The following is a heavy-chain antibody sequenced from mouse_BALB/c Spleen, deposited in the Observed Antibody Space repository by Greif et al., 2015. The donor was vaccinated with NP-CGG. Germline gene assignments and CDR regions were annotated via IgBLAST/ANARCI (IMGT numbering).Heavy chain of an antibody. CDR1: GFSLTSYG. CDR3: ATFYYGYVSYWYFDV. D-gene: IGHD2-2*01. V-gene: IGHV2-3*01. Sequence: VQGVEPGPGLVAPSQSLSITCTVSGFSLTSYGVSWVRQPPGKGLEWLGVIWGDGSTNYHSALISRLSISKDNSKSQVFLKLNSLQTDDTATYYCATFYYGYVSYWYFDVWGAGTTVTVSS. CDR2: IWGDGST. J-gene: IGHJ1*01.